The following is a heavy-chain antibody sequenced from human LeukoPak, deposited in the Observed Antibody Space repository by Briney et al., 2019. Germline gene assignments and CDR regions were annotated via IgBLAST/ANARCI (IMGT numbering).Heavy chain of an antibody. V-gene: IGHV4-39*01. CDR1: GGSFSSSSYY. CDR3: ARQGARPLFDY. CDR2: IYYSGST. D-gene: IGHD1-26*01. Sequence: PSETLSLTCTVSGGSFSSSSYYWGWIRQPPGKGLEWIGSIYYSGSTYYNPSLKSRVTISVDTSKNQFSLKLSSVTAADTAVYYCARQGARPLFDYWGQGTLVTVSS. J-gene: IGHJ4*02.